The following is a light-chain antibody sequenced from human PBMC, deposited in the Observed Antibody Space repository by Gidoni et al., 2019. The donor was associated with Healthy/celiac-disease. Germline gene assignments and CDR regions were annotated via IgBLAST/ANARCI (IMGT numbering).Light chain of an antibody. CDR2: DAS. V-gene: IGKV3D-11*01. Sequence: DIVLPQSPATLSLSPGERATLSCRASQGVSSYSAWYQQKPGQATRLLIYDASNRATGIPARLRGSGTGKDVTLTISSIEPEDFAVYYCQQRSNWITFGGGTKVEIK. CDR3: QQRSNWIT. J-gene: IGKJ4*01. CDR1: QGVSSY.